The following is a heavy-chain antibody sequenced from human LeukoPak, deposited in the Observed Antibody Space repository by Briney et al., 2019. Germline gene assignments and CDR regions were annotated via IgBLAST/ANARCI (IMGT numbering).Heavy chain of an antibody. CDR2: INHSGST. D-gene: IGHD6-6*01. CDR3: ARGGVPKLKASYSSSSRRLDY. J-gene: IGHJ4*02. Sequence: PSETLSLTCAVYGGSFSGYYWSWIRQPPGKGLEWIGEINHSGSTNYNPSLKSRVTISVDTSKNQFSLKLSSVTAADTAVYYCARGGVPKLKASYSSSSRRLDYWDQGTLVTVSS. CDR1: GGSFSGYY. V-gene: IGHV4-34*01.